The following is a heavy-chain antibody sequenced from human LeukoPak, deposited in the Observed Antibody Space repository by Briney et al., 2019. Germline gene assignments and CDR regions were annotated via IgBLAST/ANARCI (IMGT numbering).Heavy chain of an antibody. J-gene: IGHJ4*02. CDR1: GGSISSYY. D-gene: IGHD1-26*01. CDR2: IYYSGST. Sequence: SETLSLTCTVSGGSISSYYWSWIRQPPGKGLGWIGYIYYSGSTNYNPSLKSRVTISVDTSKNQFSLKLSSVTAADTAVYYCARVYGGSYFDFDYWGQGTLVTVSS. V-gene: IGHV4-59*01. CDR3: ARVYGGSYFDFDY.